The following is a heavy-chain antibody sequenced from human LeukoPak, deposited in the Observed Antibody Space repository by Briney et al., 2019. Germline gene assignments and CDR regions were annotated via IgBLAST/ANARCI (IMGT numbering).Heavy chain of an antibody. CDR2: INHNGNT. V-gene: IGHV4-34*01. CDR1: GGSFSGYH. J-gene: IGHJ4*02. CDR3: TRRSYDSGSYYDGWYFDY. Sequence: SETLSLICAVYGGSFSGYHWSWIRQAPGKGLEWIGEINHNGNTNYNPSLKGRVTISVDTSKNQFSLKLNSVTAADTAVYYCTRRSYDSGSYYDGWYFDYWGQGTLVTVSS. D-gene: IGHD3-10*01.